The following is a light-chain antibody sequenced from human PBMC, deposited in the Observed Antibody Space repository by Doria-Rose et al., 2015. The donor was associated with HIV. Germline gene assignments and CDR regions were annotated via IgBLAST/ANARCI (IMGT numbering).Light chain of an antibody. V-gene: IGKV4-1*01. CDR3: QQYYDTPS. J-gene: IGKJ3*01. Sequence: DIRLTQSPESLGMSLGERATLNCKSNQSLLYTSKNYLAWYQQKPGQPPKLLIYWASTRQSWDPARFSGSGSGTDFTLTISSLEAEGVAVYYCQQYYDTPSFGPGTTVDIK. CDR1: QSLLYTSKNY. CDR2: WAS.